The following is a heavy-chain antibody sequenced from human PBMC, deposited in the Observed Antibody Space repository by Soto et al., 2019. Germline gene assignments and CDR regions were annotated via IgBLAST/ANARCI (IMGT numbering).Heavy chain of an antibody. CDR1: GFTFSSYG. J-gene: IGHJ4*02. CDR2: ISYDGSIK. CDR3: AKDDYYGSGSCDY. Sequence: QVQLVESGGGVVQPGRSLRLSCAASGFTFSSYGMHWVRQAPGKGLEWVADISYDGSIKYYAGSVKGRFTISRDNYQNTLYLQMNSLRAEDTAVYYCAKDDYYGSGSCDYWGQVTLVTVSS. V-gene: IGHV3-30*18. D-gene: IGHD3-10*01.